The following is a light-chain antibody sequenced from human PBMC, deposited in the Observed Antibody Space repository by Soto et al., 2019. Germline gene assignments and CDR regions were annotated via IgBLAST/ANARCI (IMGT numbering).Light chain of an antibody. Sequence: EIVMTQSPATLSVSPGERATLSCRASQSIGSNLAWYQRKPGQAPRLLIYGASSRATGIPDRFSGSGSGTDFTLTISRLEPDDFAVYYCQQYGTSPLYTFGQGTKLEIK. CDR1: QSIGSN. CDR3: QQYGTSPLYT. J-gene: IGKJ2*01. V-gene: IGKV3-20*01. CDR2: GAS.